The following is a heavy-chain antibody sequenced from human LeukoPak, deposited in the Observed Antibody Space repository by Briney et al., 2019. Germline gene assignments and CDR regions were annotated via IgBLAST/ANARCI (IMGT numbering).Heavy chain of an antibody. Sequence: PGGSLRLSCAASGFTFDDYAMHWVRQAPGKGLEWVSGISWNSGSIGYADSVKGRFTIPRDNAKNSLYLQMNSLRAEDTAVYYCARAGLITIFGVAEYYYYMDVWGKGTTVTVSS. CDR2: ISWNSGSI. CDR3: ARAGLITIFGVAEYYYYMDV. V-gene: IGHV3-9*01. CDR1: GFTFDDYA. J-gene: IGHJ6*03. D-gene: IGHD3-3*01.